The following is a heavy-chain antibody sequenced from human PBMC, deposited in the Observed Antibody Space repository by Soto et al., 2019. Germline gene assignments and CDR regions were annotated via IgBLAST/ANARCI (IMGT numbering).Heavy chain of an antibody. CDR2: IIPILGIA. CDR1: GGTFSSYT. Sequence: QVQLVQSGAEVKKPGSSVKVSCKASGGTFSSYTISWVRQAPGQGLEWMGRIIPILGIANYAQKFQGRVTITADKSTSTAYMELSSLRSEATAVYYCARAQYGGDPMIWGQGTLVTVSS. D-gene: IGHD2-21*02. V-gene: IGHV1-69*02. CDR3: ARAQYGGDPMI. J-gene: IGHJ4*02.